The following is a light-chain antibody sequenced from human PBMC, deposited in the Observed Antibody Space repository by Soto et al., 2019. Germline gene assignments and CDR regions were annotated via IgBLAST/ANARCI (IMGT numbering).Light chain of an antibody. CDR1: QSININ. CDR3: HQYDNWPIT. CDR2: GAS. Sequence: DIVLTQSPATLSLSPGNRVTLSFRASQSININLAWYQQKPGQAPRLLIYGASTRATGLPARFSGSGSGTEFTLIISSLQSEDSAVYYCHQYDNWPITFGQGTRLEI. V-gene: IGKV3-15*01. J-gene: IGKJ5*01.